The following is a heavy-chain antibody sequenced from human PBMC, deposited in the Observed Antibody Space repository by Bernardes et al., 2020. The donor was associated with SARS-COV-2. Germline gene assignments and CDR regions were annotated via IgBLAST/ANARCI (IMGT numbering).Heavy chain of an antibody. J-gene: IGHJ4*02. CDR3: ANGYTQWELRGIFQV. D-gene: IGHD1-26*01. Sequence: SETLSLTCTVSGGSINSTTYYWGWIRQPPGKGLEWIGTIYYIGRTYYNPSLKSRVTISLDKSKNQFSLKLNSVTAADTAVYYCANGYTQWELRGIFQVWGQGTLVTVSS. V-gene: IGHV4-39*01. CDR2: IYYIGRT. CDR1: GGSINSTTYY.